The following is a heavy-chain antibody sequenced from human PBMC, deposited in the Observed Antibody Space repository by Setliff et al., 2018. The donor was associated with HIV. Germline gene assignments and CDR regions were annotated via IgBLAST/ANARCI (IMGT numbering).Heavy chain of an antibody. CDR1: GGTFSTYA. CDR2: IVPIFSTA. V-gene: IGHV1-69*05. CDR3: ARVGDGYNSFDY. J-gene: IGHJ4*02. D-gene: IGHD5-12*01. Sequence: SVKVSCKASGGTFSTYAISWLRQAPGQGLEWMGGIVPIFSTANYAQKFQGRVTITTDESTSTAYMDQSSLRSEDTAVYYCARVGDGYNSFDYWGQGTLVTVSS.